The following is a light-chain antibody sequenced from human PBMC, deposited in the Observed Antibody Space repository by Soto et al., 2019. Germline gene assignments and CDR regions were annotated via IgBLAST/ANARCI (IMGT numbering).Light chain of an antibody. CDR3: QHYVSPPIT. Sequence: EIVLTQSPGTLSVSPGDRVTLSCRASQSISINLAWYQHKPGQAPRLLIYGASTRATGIPARFSGSGSGTEFTLTISSLQSEDFAVYYCQHYVSPPITFGQGTRLEIK. CDR2: GAS. CDR1: QSISIN. J-gene: IGKJ5*01. V-gene: IGKV3-15*01.